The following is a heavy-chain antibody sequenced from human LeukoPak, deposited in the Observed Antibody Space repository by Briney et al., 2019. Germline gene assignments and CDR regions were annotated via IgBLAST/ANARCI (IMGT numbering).Heavy chain of an antibody. CDR2: ISYDGSNK. CDR1: GFTFSSYA. V-gene: IGHV3-30-3*01. Sequence: PGGSLRLSCAASGFTFSSYAMHWVRQAPGKGLEWVAVISYDGSNKYYADSVKGRFTISRDDSKNTLYLQMNSLRAEDTAVYYCARDGLVVVPTSYYYGMDVWGQGTTVTVSS. CDR3: ARDGLVVVPTSYYYGMDV. J-gene: IGHJ6*02. D-gene: IGHD2-2*01.